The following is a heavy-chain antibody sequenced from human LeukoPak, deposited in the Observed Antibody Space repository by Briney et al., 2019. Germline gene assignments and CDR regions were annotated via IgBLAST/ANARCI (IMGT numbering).Heavy chain of an antibody. J-gene: IGHJ4*02. CDR3: AKDGGGGGLRYFDCPDY. CDR1: GFTFSSYG. CDR2: IRYDGSNK. D-gene: IGHD3-9*01. V-gene: IGHV3-30*02. Sequence: GGSLSLSCAASGFTFSSYGMHWVRQAPGKGLEWVAFIRYDGSNKYYADSVKGRFTISRDNSKNTLYLQMNSLRAEDTAVYYCAKDGGGGGLRYFDCPDYWGQGTLVTVSS.